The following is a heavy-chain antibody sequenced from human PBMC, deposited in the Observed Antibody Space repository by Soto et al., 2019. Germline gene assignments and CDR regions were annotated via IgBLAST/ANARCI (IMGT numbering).Heavy chain of an antibody. V-gene: IGHV4-39*07. CDR2: IYHSGST. J-gene: IGHJ1*01. D-gene: IGHD6-13*01. CDR1: GGSISSSSYY. CDR3: ARYSSSWSKYLQL. Sequence: TSETLSLTCTVSGGSISSSSYYWGWIRQPPGKGLEWIGSIYHSGSTYYNPSLKSRVTFSVDTSKNQFSLKLNSVIAADTGVYYCARYSSSWSKYLQLWGRGTLVTVSS.